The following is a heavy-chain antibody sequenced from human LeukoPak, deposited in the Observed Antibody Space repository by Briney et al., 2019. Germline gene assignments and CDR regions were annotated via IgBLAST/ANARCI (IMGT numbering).Heavy chain of an antibody. D-gene: IGHD2-2*01. CDR2: IKQDESEK. Sequence: GSLRLSCAASGFTFSSYAMTWVRQAPGKGLEWVANIKQDESEKYYVDSVKGRFTISRDNAKNSLYLQMNSLRAEDTAVYYCARDCGTTSCSLFDYWGQGTLVTVSS. J-gene: IGHJ4*02. V-gene: IGHV3-7*01. CDR1: GFTFSSYA. CDR3: ARDCGTTSCSLFDY.